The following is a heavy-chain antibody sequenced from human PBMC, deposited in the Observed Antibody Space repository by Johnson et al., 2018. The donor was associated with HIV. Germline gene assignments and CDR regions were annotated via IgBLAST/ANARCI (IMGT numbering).Heavy chain of an antibody. J-gene: IGHJ3*02. Sequence: VQLVESGGGLVQPGGSLRLSCAASGFTFDDYDMSWVRQAPGKGLEWVSGISWNSGSIGYADSVKGRFTISRDNAKNSLYLQMNSLRAEDTALYYCAKDKGSSSWFDAFDIWGQGTMVTVSS. V-gene: IGHV3-9*01. CDR3: AKDKGSSSWFDAFDI. CDR2: ISWNSGSI. CDR1: GFTFDDYD. D-gene: IGHD6-13*01.